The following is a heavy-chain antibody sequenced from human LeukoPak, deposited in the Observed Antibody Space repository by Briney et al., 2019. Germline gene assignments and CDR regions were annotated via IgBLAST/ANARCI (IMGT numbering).Heavy chain of an antibody. Sequence: GGSLRLSCAASGFTFSSYAMHWVRQAPGKGLEWVAVIWYDGSNKYYADSVKGRFTISRDNSKNTLYLQMNSLRADDTAVYYCARDPDRYGPYYYGMGVWGQGTTVTVSS. CDR2: IWYDGSNK. D-gene: IGHD3-22*01. J-gene: IGHJ6*02. CDR3: ARDPDRYGPYYYGMGV. V-gene: IGHV3-33*08. CDR1: GFTFSSYA.